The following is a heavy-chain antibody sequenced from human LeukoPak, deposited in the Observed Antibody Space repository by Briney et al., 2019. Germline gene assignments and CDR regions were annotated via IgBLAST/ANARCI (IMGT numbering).Heavy chain of an antibody. CDR3: ARGLTPGY. J-gene: IGHJ4*02. D-gene: IGHD3-16*01. Sequence: SETLSLTCAVYGGSFSGYYWSWIRQPPGKGLEWIGEINHSGSANYNPSLKSRVTISVDTSKNQFSLKLSSVTTADTAVYYCARGLTPGYWGQGTLVTVSS. CDR1: GGSFSGYY. CDR2: INHSGSA. V-gene: IGHV4-34*01.